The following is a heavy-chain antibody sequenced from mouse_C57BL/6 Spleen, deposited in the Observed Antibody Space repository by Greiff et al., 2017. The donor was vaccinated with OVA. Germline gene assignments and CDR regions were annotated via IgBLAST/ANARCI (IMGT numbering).Heavy chain of an antibody. CDR3: ARRDYYGSSEGYYAMDY. Sequence: VQLKQSGPELVKPGASVKISCKASGYSFTDYNMNWVKQSNGKSLEWIGVINPNYGTTSYNQKFKGKATLTVDQSSSTAYMQLNSLTSEDSAVYYCARRDYYGSSEGYYAMDYWGQGTSVTVSS. D-gene: IGHD1-1*01. J-gene: IGHJ4*01. CDR2: INPNYGTT. V-gene: IGHV1-39*01. CDR1: GYSFTDYN.